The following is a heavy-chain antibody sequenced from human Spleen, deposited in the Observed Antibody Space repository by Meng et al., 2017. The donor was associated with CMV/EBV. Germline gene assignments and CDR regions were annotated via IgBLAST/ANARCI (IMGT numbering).Heavy chain of an antibody. CDR2: INWNGVTI. CDR3: ARATHGGGIAASGTSY. V-gene: IGHV3-20*04. D-gene: IGHD6-13*01. J-gene: IGHJ4*02. Sequence: GESLKISCAASGFTFDDYGMSWVRQAPGKGLEWVSGINWNGVTIVYADSVKGRFTISRDNAKNFLYLQMNSLRAEDTAVYYCARATHGGGIAASGTSYWGQGTLVTVSS. CDR1: GFTFDDYG.